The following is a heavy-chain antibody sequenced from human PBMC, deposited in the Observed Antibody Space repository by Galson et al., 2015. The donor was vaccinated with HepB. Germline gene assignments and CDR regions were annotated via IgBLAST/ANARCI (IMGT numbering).Heavy chain of an antibody. CDR3: ARGRSYYYDSSGYYHY. V-gene: IGHV5-10-1*01. Sequence: QSGAEVKKPGESLRISCKGSGYSFTSYWISWVRQMPGKGLEWMGRIDPSDSYTNYSPSFQGHVTISADKSISTAYLQWSSLKASDTAMYYCARGRSYYYDSSGYYHYWGQGTLVTVSS. CDR1: GYSFTSYW. CDR2: IDPSDSYT. D-gene: IGHD3-22*01. J-gene: IGHJ4*02.